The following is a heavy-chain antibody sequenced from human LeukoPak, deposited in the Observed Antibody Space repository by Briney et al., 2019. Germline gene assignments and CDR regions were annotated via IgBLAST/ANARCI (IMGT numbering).Heavy chain of an antibody. CDR1: GYSISSGYQ. D-gene: IGHD2-2*01. CDR3: ARDPRWLTPDCTSTSCYENYFDP. V-gene: IGHV4-38-2*02. Sequence: SSETLSLTCGVSGYSISSGYQWAWIRQSPGKGLEWIGSIYHSGSAHYNPSLKSRVTISVETSKNQFSLNMYSVTAADTAVYYCARDPRWLTPDCTSTSCYENYFDPWGQGTPVTVSS. J-gene: IGHJ5*02. CDR2: IYHSGSA.